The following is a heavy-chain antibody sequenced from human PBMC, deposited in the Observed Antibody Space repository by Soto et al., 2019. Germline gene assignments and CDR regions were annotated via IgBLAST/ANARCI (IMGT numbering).Heavy chain of an antibody. D-gene: IGHD3-3*01. CDR1: GFSLTTSGVG. Sequence: QITLNESGPTQVNPRQTLTLTCTFSGFSLTTSGVGVGWIRQSPGKAPEWLALIYWDDDKRYSPSLKSRLTMTKDTSKNQVVLTIADLDPADTATYYCAHRVLRTVFGLVTTTAIYFDFWGQGTPVAVSS. J-gene: IGHJ4*02. V-gene: IGHV2-5*02. CDR2: IYWDDDK. CDR3: AHRVLRTVFGLVTTTAIYFDF.